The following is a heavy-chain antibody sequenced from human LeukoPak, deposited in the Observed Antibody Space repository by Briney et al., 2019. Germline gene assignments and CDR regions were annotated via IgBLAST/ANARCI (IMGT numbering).Heavy chain of an antibody. V-gene: IGHV3-21*01. D-gene: IGHD6-19*01. Sequence: PGGSLRLSCAASGFTFSSYSMNWVRQAPGKGLEWVSSISSSSSYIYYADSVKGRFTISRDNAKNSLYLQMNSLRAEDTAVYYCARDRLSIAVVLGAFDIWGQGTMVTVSS. CDR2: ISSSSSYI. CDR3: ARDRLSIAVVLGAFDI. CDR1: GFTFSSYS. J-gene: IGHJ3*02.